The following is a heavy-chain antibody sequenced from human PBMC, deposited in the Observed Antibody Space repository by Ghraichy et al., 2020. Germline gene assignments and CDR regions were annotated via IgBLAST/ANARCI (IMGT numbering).Heavy chain of an antibody. D-gene: IGHD2-21*02. CDR1: GGSISSYY. V-gene: IGHV4-59*08. CDR3: ARHQGVVTAIPYWYFDL. Sequence: ESLNISCTISGGSISSYYWSWIRQPPGKGLEWIGYIYYSGSTNYNPSLKSRVTISVDTSKNQFSLKLSSVTAADTAVYYCARHQGVVTAIPYWYFDLWGRGTLVTVSS. CDR2: IYYSGST. J-gene: IGHJ2*01.